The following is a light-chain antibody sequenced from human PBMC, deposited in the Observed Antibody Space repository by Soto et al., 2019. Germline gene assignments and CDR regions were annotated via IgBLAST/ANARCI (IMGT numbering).Light chain of an antibody. Sequence: TLLTRSPVTLSVSPGEGATLSCRASEKINSNLAWYQQKPGQAPRLLIYGVSTRAAGVPARFSGSGSGTEFTLTISSLQSEDFAVYYCQQYDKWRTFGQGTKVEIK. CDR3: QQYDKWRT. CDR1: EKINSN. J-gene: IGKJ1*01. CDR2: GVS. V-gene: IGKV3-15*01.